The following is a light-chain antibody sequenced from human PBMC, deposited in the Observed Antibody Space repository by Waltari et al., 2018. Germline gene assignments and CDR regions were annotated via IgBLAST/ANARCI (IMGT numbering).Light chain of an antibody. J-gene: IGKJ1*01. V-gene: IGKV3-15*01. CDR2: GAS. CDR3: HQYINWWT. Sequence: EIVMTQSPATLSVSPGARATLSCRASQSVSSNLAWYQQKPGQAPRLLIYGASTRATGIPARFSGSGSGTEFTLTISSLQSEDFAVYYCHQYINWWTFGQGTKVQIK. CDR1: QSVSSN.